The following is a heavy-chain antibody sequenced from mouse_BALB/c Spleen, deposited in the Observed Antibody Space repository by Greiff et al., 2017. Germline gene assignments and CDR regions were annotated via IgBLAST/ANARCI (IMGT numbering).Heavy chain of an antibody. J-gene: IGHJ2*01. CDR1: GFSLTSYG. CDR2: IWAGGST. V-gene: IGHV2-9*02. Sequence: QVQLKESGPGLVAPSQSLSITCTVSGFSLTSYGVHWVRQPPGKGLAWLGVIWAGGSTNYNSALMSRLSISKDNSKGQVFLKMNRLQTDDTAMYYCARGLRSYFDYWGQGTTLTVSA. D-gene: IGHD1-1*01. CDR3: ARGLRSYFDY.